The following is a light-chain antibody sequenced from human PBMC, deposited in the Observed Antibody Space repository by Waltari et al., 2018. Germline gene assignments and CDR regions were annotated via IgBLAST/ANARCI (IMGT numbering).Light chain of an antibody. CDR3: QSYDSSLSGLDVV. J-gene: IGLJ2*01. CDR1: SSNIGAGYA. V-gene: IGLV1-40*01. Sequence: QSVLTQPPSVSGAPGQRVTISCTGSSSNIGAGYAVHWYQQLPGTAPKLLIYGNSNRPSGVPDRFSGSKSGTSASLAITGLQAEDEADYYCQSYDSSLSGLDVVFGGGTKLTVL. CDR2: GNS.